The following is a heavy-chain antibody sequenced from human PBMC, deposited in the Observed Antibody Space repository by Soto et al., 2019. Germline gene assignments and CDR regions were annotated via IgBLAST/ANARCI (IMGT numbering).Heavy chain of an antibody. Sequence: SVKVSCKASGGSLSSHSISWLRQVPGQGLEWMGGIIPVFGTTHRAQTFQDRLTMTADKSTNTAYMELSSLRFEDTALYYCATILGGYFDHWGQGTKVTVYS. CDR3: ATILGGYFDH. CDR1: GGSLSSHS. CDR2: IIPVFGTT. V-gene: IGHV1-69*06. D-gene: IGHD3-3*01. J-gene: IGHJ4*02.